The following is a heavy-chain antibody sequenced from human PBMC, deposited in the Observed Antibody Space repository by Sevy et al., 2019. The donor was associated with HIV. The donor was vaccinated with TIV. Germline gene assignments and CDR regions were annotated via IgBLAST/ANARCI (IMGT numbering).Heavy chain of an antibody. CDR2: VSFVGGSK. Sequence: GGSLRLSCEASGFTFNNFPIHWVRQAPGKGLEWVAVVSFVGGSKSYADSVRGRFTVSRDNSKNTVYLQLNSLRAEDTAVYYCVRERARIITLDIWGQGTLVTVSS. D-gene: IGHD3-16*01. J-gene: IGHJ4*03. CDR1: GFTFNNFP. V-gene: IGHV3-30-3*01. CDR3: VRERARIITLDI.